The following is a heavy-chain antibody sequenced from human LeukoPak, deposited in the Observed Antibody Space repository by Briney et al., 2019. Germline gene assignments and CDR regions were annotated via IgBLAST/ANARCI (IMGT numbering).Heavy chain of an antibody. V-gene: IGHV3-21*01. Sequence: GGSLRLSCEVSGFSFDKYGMNWVRQAPGKGLEWVSSISSSSSYIYYADSVKGRFTISRDNAKNSLYLQMNSLRAEDTAVYYCAGMIAAASFDPWGQGTLVTVSS. J-gene: IGHJ5*02. CDR1: GFSFDKYG. CDR3: AGMIAAASFDP. CDR2: ISSSSSYI. D-gene: IGHD6-13*01.